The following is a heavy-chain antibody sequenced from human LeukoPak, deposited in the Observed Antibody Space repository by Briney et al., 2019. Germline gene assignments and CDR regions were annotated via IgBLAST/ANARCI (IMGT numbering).Heavy chain of an antibody. D-gene: IGHD2-21*02. CDR1: GVSVSIGIYY. CDR3: ARDRVVVTANYYYYGMDV. CDR2: IYYSGST. V-gene: IGHV4-61*01. J-gene: IGHJ6*02. Sequence: PSEPLSLPCTVSGVSVSIGIYYGGWIRQPQGKGLEGIGYIYYSGSTNYNPSLKSRVTISVDTSKNQFSLKLSSVTAADTAVYYCARDRVVVTANYYYYGMDVWGQGTTVTVSS.